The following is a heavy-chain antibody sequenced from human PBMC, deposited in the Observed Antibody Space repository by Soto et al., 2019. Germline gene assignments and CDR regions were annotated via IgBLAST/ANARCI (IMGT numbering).Heavy chain of an antibody. CDR1: GGCISSYY. Sequence: PSETLSLTCTVSGGCISSYYWGWIRRPPGKGLEWIGSIYYSGSTYYNPSLKSRVTISVDTSKNQFSLKLSSVTAADTAVYYCARRWGYSFDYWGQGTLVTVS. CDR2: IYYSGST. J-gene: IGHJ4*02. V-gene: IGHV4-39*01. D-gene: IGHD7-27*01. CDR3: ARRWGYSFDY.